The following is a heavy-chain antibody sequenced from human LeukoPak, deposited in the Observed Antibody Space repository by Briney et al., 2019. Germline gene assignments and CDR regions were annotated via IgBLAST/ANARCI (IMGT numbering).Heavy chain of an antibody. Sequence: GGSLRLSCAASGFSFSNHAMSWVRQAPGKGLQWVSGISGSGRATYYADSVKGWFTISRDSSTNTLYLQMNSLRAEDTAIYYCAKDNYYDSSGYCNFDYWGQGTLVTVSS. CDR1: GFSFSNHA. D-gene: IGHD3-22*01. V-gene: IGHV3-23*01. CDR3: AKDNYYDSSGYCNFDY. J-gene: IGHJ4*02. CDR2: ISGSGRAT.